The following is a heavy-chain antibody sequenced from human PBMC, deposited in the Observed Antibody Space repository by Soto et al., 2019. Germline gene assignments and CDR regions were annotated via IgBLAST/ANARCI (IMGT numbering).Heavy chain of an antibody. V-gene: IGHV1-58*01. D-gene: IGHD3-3*01. Sequence: QKQLVQSGPEVKKPGTSVKVSCEASGFTFSDSAVQWVRQARGQRLEWIGWIVVGSGNINYVQKVQERVTITRDMSTTTAYMGLSSLRVEDTAVYYCAAGHYDLSSGPEGMDVWGQGTTVTVSS. CDR3: AAGHYDLSSGPEGMDV. CDR1: GFTFSDSA. J-gene: IGHJ6*02. CDR2: IVVGSGNI.